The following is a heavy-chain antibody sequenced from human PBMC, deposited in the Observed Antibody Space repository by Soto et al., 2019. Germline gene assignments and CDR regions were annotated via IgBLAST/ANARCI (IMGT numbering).Heavy chain of an antibody. Sequence: GESLKISCKGSGYSFSNFWIGWVRQMPGKGLEWMGIILPRDSDTRYSPSFQGQVTISADKSSSTAFLQWNSLKASDTAMYFCARHETHVTSWFAFWGQGTLVTVSS. D-gene: IGHD2-2*01. V-gene: IGHV5-51*01. CDR2: ILPRDSDT. CDR1: GYSFSNFW. CDR3: ARHETHVTSWFAF. J-gene: IGHJ4*02.